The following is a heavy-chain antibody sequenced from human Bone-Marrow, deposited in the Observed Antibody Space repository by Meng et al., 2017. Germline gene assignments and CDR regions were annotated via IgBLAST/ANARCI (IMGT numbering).Heavy chain of an antibody. CDR3: ARGDYYGSGSYYLNDY. CDR1: GFTFRSYW. J-gene: IGHJ4*02. D-gene: IGHD3-10*01. CDR2: INEDGSEK. V-gene: IGHV3-7*01. Sequence: GGSLRLSCAAPGFTFRSYWMSWGRQAPGKGLEWVANINEDGSEKYSVDSMEGRFTISRDNAKKSLYLQVNSLRAEDTAGYYCARGDYYGSGSYYLNDYWGQGTMVTVSS.